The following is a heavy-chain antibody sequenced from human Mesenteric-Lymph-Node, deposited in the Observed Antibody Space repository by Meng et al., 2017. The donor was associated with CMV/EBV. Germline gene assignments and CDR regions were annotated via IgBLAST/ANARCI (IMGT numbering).Heavy chain of an antibody. Sequence: GGSLRLSCVTSGFSFSTYSMGWVRQPPGKGLEWVSSITGSGTYMYYADSVKGRFTISRDKAKNALYLQMNSLRAEDTAVYYCAREESPASDYWGQGTLVTVSS. CDR3: AREESPASDY. CDR1: GFSFSTYS. J-gene: IGHJ4*02. CDR2: ITGSGTYM. V-gene: IGHV3-21*01.